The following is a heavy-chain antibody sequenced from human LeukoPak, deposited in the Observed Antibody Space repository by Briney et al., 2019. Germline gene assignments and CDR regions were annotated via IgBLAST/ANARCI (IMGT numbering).Heavy chain of an antibody. J-gene: IGHJ4*02. CDR3: AKGYSYGYFRY. CDR1: GFPFSIYS. CDR2: ISSSSKYI. Sequence: GGSLRLSCAASGFPFSIYSMNWVRQAPGKGLEWVSSISSSSKYIYQADSLKGRFTISRDNAKNSLYLQMNSLRAEDTAVYYCAKGYSYGYFRYWGQGTLVTVSS. D-gene: IGHD5-18*01. V-gene: IGHV3-21*01.